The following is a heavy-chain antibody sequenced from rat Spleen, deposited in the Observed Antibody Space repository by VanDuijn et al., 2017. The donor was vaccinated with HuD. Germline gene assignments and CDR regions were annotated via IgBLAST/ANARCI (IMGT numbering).Heavy chain of an antibody. CDR1: GFTFSDYY. Sequence: EVQLVESGGGLVQPGRSMKVSCAASGFTFSDYYMAWVRQAPKKGLEWVASISYEGSSTYYGDSVKGRFTISRDNAKSTLYLQMNSLRSEDTATYYCARHFGGFDYWGQGVMVTVSS. J-gene: IGHJ2*01. CDR2: ISYEGSST. CDR3: ARHFGGFDY. D-gene: IGHD4-6*01. V-gene: IGHV5-22*01.